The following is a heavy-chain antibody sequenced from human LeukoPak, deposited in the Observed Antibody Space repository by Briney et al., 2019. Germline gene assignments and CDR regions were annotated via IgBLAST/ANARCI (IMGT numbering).Heavy chain of an antibody. Sequence: SETLSLTCAVYGGSFSGYYWSWVRQPPGKGLEWIGEINHSGSTNYNASLKSRVPISVHTSKNQFSLKLSSVTAADTAVYYCARGHIAVAGIAYYFDYWGQGTRVTVSS. D-gene: IGHD6-19*01. CDR3: ARGHIAVAGIAYYFDY. CDR2: INHSGST. V-gene: IGHV4-34*01. J-gene: IGHJ4*02. CDR1: GGSFSGYY.